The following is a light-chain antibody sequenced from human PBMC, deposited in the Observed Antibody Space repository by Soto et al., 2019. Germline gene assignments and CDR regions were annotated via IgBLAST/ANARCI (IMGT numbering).Light chain of an antibody. CDR3: SSYTSSSTLGVV. J-gene: IGLJ2*01. V-gene: IGLV2-14*01. Sequence: QSALTQPASVSGSPGQSITISCTGTSSDVGGYNYVSWYQQHSGKAPKLMIYDVSNRPSGVSNRFSGSKSGNTASLTISGLQAEDEADYYCSSYTSSSTLGVVFGGGTKVTVL. CDR1: SSDVGGYNY. CDR2: DVS.